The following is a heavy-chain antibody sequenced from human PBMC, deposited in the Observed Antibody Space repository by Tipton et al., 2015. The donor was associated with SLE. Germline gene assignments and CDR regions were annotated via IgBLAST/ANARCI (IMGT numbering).Heavy chain of an antibody. D-gene: IGHD1-26*01. CDR2: IYYSGST. CDR1: GGSISGSRNY. V-gene: IGHV4-39*07. J-gene: IGHJ4*02. CDR3: AREGGSYTAFDY. Sequence: GLVKPSETLSLTCTVSGGSISGSRNYWGWIRQSPGKGLEWIGNIYYSGSTYYNPSLKSRVTISVETSKNQFSLKLSSVTAADTAVYYCAREGGSYTAFDYWGQGTLVTVSS.